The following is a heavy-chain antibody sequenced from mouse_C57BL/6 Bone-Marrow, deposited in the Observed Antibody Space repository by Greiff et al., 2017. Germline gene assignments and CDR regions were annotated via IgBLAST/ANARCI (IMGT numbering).Heavy chain of an antibody. CDR2: ISSGGSYT. D-gene: IGHD2-4*01. CDR3: ARLGYYDRFAY. J-gene: IGHJ3*01. V-gene: IGHV5-6*02. CDR1: GFTFSSYG. Sequence: EVKLVESGGDLVKPGGSLKLSCAASGFTFSSYGMSWVHQTPDKRLEWVESISSGGSYTYYPDSVKGRFTISRDNAKNTRYLQRSRLKSEDTAMYYCARLGYYDRFAYWGQGTLVTVSA.